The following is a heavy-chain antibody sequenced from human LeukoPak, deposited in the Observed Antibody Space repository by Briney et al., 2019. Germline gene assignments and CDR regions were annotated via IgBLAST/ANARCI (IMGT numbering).Heavy chain of an antibody. CDR2: IYYSGST. D-gene: IGHD6-19*01. Sequence: SETLSLTCTVSGGSISSYYWSWIRQPPGKGLEWIGYIYYSGSTNYNPSLKSRVTISVDTSKNQFSLKLSSVTAADTAVYYCARLPSGWQSFDYWGQGTLVTVSS. CDR3: ARLPSGWQSFDY. J-gene: IGHJ4*02. V-gene: IGHV4-59*08. CDR1: GGSISSYY.